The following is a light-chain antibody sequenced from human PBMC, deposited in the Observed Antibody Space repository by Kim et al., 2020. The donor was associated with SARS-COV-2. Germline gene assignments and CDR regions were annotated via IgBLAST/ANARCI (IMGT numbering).Light chain of an antibody. J-gene: IGLJ2*01. V-gene: IGLV3-1*01. CDR2: EDT. CDR1: KLGDKY. Sequence: SYELTQPPSVSVSPGQTASITCSGDKLGDKYACWYQQRPGQSPVLVIYEDTRRPSGIPERFSASTSGNTATLTISGTQAMDEDDYYCQAWDSTTVIFGGGTKLTVL. CDR3: QAWDSTTVI.